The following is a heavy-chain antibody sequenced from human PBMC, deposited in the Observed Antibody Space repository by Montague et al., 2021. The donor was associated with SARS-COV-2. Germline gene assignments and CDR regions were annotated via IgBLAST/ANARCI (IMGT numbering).Heavy chain of an antibody. Sequence: SLRLSCAASGFTFSSYAMSWVRQAPGKGLEWVSAISGSGGSTYYADSVRGRFTISRDNSKNTLYPQMNSLRAEDTAVYYCAKRGVLLWFGGAFDYWGQGTLVTVSS. CDR1: GFTFSSYA. CDR2: ISGSGGST. CDR3: AKRGVLLWFGGAFDY. D-gene: IGHD3-10*01. V-gene: IGHV3-23*01. J-gene: IGHJ4*02.